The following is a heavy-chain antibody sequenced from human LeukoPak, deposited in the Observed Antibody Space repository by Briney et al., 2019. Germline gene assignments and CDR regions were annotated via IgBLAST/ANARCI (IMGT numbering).Heavy chain of an antibody. CDR3: ARVRITMVRGVDYYYGMDV. CDR1: GYTFTSYA. CDR2: INAGNGNT. V-gene: IGHV1-3*01. Sequence: ASVKVSCKASGYTFTSYAMHWVRQAPGQRLEWMGWINAGNGNTKYAQKFQGRVTITRDTSASTAYMELSSLRSDDTAVYYCARVRITMVRGVDYYYGMDVWGQGTTVTVSS. D-gene: IGHD3-10*01. J-gene: IGHJ6*02.